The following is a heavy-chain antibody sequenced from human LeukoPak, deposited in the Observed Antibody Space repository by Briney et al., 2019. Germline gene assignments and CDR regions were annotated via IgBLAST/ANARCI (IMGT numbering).Heavy chain of an antibody. Sequence: GGSLRLSCAASGFTFSDSVMTWVRQVPGKGLEWVSLISSSGGNTYYADSVKGRFTISRDNSKNTLSLQMNSLRVEDTAIYYCAKDIQLSTWGLGTMVTVSS. V-gene: IGHV3-23*01. J-gene: IGHJ3*01. D-gene: IGHD3-16*02. CDR3: AKDIQLST. CDR2: ISSSGGNT. CDR1: GFTFSDSV.